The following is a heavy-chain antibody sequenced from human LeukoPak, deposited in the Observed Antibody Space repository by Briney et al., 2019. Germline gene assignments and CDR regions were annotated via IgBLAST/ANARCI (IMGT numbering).Heavy chain of an antibody. CDR1: GYSIRSGYQ. D-gene: IGHD3-9*01. J-gene: IGHJ4*02. V-gene: IGHV4-38-2*02. Sequence: SETLSLTCTVSGYSIRSGYQWGWIRQPPGKGLEWIGSINYSGSTYDNPSLKSRVTISVDTSKNQFSLKLSSVTAADTAVYYCASGLRYFDLYYWGQGTLVTVSS. CDR2: INYSGST. CDR3: ASGLRYFDLYY.